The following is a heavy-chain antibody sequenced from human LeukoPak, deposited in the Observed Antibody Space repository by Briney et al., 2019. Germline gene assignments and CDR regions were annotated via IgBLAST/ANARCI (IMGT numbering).Heavy chain of an antibody. J-gene: IGHJ4*02. V-gene: IGHV3-30*18. CDR1: GFTFSSYA. Sequence: SGGSLRLSCAASGFTFSSYAMSWVRQAPGKGLEWVAVISYDGSNKYYADSVKGRFTISRDNSKNTLYLQMNSLRAEDTAVYYCAKDHEWLVINGPFDYWGQGTLVTVSS. D-gene: IGHD3-3*01. CDR3: AKDHEWLVINGPFDY. CDR2: ISYDGSNK.